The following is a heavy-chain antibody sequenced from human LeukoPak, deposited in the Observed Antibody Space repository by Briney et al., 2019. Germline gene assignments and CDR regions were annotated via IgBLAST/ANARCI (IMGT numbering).Heavy chain of an antibody. V-gene: IGHV1-46*01. CDR2: INPSGGST. CDR3: ARGPYYYDSSGYYKAEYFQH. Sequence: GASVKVSCKASGYTFTSYYMHWVRQAPGQGLEWMGIINPSGGSTSYAQKFQGRVTMTRDTSTSTVYMELSGLRSEDTAVYYCARGPYYYDSSGYYKAEYFQHWGQGTLVTVSS. D-gene: IGHD3-22*01. J-gene: IGHJ1*01. CDR1: GYTFTSYY.